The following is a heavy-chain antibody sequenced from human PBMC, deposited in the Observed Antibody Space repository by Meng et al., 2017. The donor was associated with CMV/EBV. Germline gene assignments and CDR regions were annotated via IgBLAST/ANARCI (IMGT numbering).Heavy chain of an antibody. CDR3: ARAVTTVTTWFDP. Sequence: AASGFPFSAYSMNWVRQAPGKGLEWVSSISSGSDYIYYTDSVKGRFTISRDNAKNSLYLQMNSLRADDTAVYYCARAVTTVTTWFDPWGQGTLVTVSS. CDR2: ISSGSDYI. D-gene: IGHD4-17*01. J-gene: IGHJ5*02. CDR1: GFPFSAYS. V-gene: IGHV3-21*01.